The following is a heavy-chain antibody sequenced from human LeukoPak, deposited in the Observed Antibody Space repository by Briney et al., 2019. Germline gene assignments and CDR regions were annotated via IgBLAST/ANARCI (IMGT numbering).Heavy chain of an antibody. CDR3: AKHRVVGSNWFDP. D-gene: IGHD3-10*01. Sequence: PGGSLRLSCAASGFTFSSYAMSWVRQAPGKGLERVSGISGSGGSTYYADSVKGRFTVSRDNSKNTLYLQINSLRAEDTAVYYCAKHRVVGSNWFDPWGQGTLVTVSS. CDR1: GFTFSSYA. J-gene: IGHJ5*02. V-gene: IGHV3-23*01. CDR2: ISGSGGST.